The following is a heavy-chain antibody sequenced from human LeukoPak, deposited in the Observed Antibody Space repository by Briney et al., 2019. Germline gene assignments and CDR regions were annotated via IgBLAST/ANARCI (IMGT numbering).Heavy chain of an antibody. CDR2: IYPSGGT. Sequence: SETLSLTCTVSGGPIDSYYWSWIRLPPGKGLEWIGYIYPSGGTHYNPSLLSRVSMSVDTSKNQFSLKVTSATAADTAVYFCARRIVAGATNSHWFDPWGQGTLVTVSS. J-gene: IGHJ5*02. V-gene: IGHV4-4*09. CDR1: GGPIDSYY. CDR3: ARRIVAGATNSHWFDP. D-gene: IGHD2-21*01.